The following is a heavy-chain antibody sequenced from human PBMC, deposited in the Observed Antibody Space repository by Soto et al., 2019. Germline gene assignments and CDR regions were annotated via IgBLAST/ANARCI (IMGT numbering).Heavy chain of an antibody. D-gene: IGHD1-26*01. Sequence: EVHLVESGGGLVQPGGSLRLSCAASGFTFSTYYMHWVRQAPGKGLEWVSRINIDGSFTTYTESVKGRFTTFRDNAKNTLYLQMNSLRAEDTAVYYCIKYGADWGQGTLVTVSS. CDR1: GFTFSTYY. CDR3: IKYGAD. V-gene: IGHV3-74*03. J-gene: IGHJ4*02. CDR2: INIDGSFT.